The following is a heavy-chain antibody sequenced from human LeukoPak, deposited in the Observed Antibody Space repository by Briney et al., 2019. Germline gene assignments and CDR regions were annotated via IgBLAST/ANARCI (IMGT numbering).Heavy chain of an antibody. CDR3: AKAGAVVVVAAKYFDY. Sequence: GGSLRLSCAASGFTFSSYAISWVRRAPGKGLEWVSAISGSGDSTYYEDSVKGRFTISRDNSKNTLYLQMNSLRAEDTAVYYCAKAGAVVVVAAKYFDYWGQGTLVTVSS. D-gene: IGHD2-15*01. J-gene: IGHJ4*02. CDR1: GFTFSSYA. CDR2: ISGSGDST. V-gene: IGHV3-23*01.